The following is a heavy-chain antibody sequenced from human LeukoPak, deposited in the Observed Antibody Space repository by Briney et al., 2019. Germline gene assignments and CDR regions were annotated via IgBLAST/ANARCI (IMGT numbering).Heavy chain of an antibody. V-gene: IGHV3-7*01. D-gene: IGHD3-22*01. CDR2: IKQDGSEK. J-gene: IGHJ5*02. CDR1: GFTFSGYW. CDR3: ARVSQSSGYYYGSFDP. Sequence: PGGSLRLSCAASGFTFSGYWMSWVRQAPGKGLEWVANIKQDGSEKYYVDSVKGRFTISRDNAKNSLYLQMNSLRAEDTAVYYCARVSQSSGYYYGSFDPWGQGTLVTVSS.